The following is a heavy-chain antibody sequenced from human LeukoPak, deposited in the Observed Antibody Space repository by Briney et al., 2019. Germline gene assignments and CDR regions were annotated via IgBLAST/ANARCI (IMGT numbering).Heavy chain of an antibody. CDR2: IYYSGST. J-gene: IGHJ3*02. CDR1: GGSISSSSYY. CDR3: ARVEKWLSLLGAFDI. D-gene: IGHD3-22*01. Sequence: SETLSLTCTVSGGSISSSSYYWGWIRQPPGKGLEWIGSIYYSGSTYYNPSLKSRVTISVDTSKNQFSLKLSSVTAADTAVYYCARVEKWLSLLGAFDIWGQGTMVTVSS. V-gene: IGHV4-39*07.